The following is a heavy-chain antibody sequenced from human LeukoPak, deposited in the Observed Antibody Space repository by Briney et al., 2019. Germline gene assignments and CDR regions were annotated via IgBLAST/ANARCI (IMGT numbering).Heavy chain of an antibody. CDR1: GFTFSDYY. Sequence: GGSLRLSCAASGFTFSDYYMSWIRQAPGKGLEWVSYISSSGSTIYYADSVKGRFTISRDNAKNPLYLQMNSLRAEDTAVYYCARVLSYYYDSSGIGYWGQGTLVTVSS. CDR2: ISSSGSTI. V-gene: IGHV3-11*01. CDR3: ARVLSYYYDSSGIGY. D-gene: IGHD3-22*01. J-gene: IGHJ4*02.